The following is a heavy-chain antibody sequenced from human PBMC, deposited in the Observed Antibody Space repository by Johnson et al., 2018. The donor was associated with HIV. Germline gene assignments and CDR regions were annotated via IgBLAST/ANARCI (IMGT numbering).Heavy chain of an antibody. CDR3: AKDRRTYSSSADAFDI. J-gene: IGHJ3*02. CDR1: GFTFSSYD. V-gene: IGHV3-13*01. Sequence: MQLVESGGGLVQPGGSLRLSCAASGFTFSSYDMHWVRQATGKGLEWVSAIGTAGDTYYPGSVKGRFTISRDNSKNTLYLQMNSLRAEDTAVYYCAKDRRTYSSSADAFDIWGQGTMVTVSS. CDR2: IGTAGDT. D-gene: IGHD6-6*01.